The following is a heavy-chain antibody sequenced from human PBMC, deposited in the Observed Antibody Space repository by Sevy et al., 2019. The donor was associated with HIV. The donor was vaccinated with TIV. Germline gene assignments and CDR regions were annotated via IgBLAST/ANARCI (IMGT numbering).Heavy chain of an antibody. J-gene: IGHJ6*02. CDR2: ISGIGGST. V-gene: IGHV3-23*01. CDR1: GFIFRSYA. Sequence: GGSLRLSCAASGFIFRSYAMSWVRQAPGKGLEWVSGISGIGGSTYYADSVKGRLTISRDNFKNTLYLQMNSLRAEDTAVYYCAKAGATKDGMDVWGQGTTVTVSS. CDR3: AKAGATKDGMDV. D-gene: IGHD5-12*01.